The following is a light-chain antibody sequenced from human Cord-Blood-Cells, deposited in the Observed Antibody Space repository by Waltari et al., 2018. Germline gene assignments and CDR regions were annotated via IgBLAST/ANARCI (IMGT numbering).Light chain of an antibody. CDR3: QQYYSTPFT. CDR2: WAS. V-gene: IGKV4-1*01. J-gene: IGKJ3*01. Sequence: DIVMTQSPDSLAVSLGERSTINCKSSKSVLYSSNNKNYLAWYQQKPGQPPKLLIYWASTRESVVPDRFSGSGSGTDFTLTISSLQAEDVAVYYCQQYYSTPFTFGPGTKVDIK. CDR1: KSVLYSSNNKNY.